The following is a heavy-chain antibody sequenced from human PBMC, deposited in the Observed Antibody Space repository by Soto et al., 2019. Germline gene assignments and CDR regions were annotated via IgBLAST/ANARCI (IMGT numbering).Heavy chain of an antibody. Sequence: EVQLVESGGGLVKPGGSLRLSCAASGFTFSSYSMNWVRQAPGKGLEWVSSISSSSSYIYYADSVKGRFTISRDNAKNSLYLQMNSLRAEDTAVYYCARVARRIMITFGGVCAFDIWGQGTMVTVSS. V-gene: IGHV3-21*01. CDR1: GFTFSSYS. CDR3: ARVARRIMITFGGVCAFDI. D-gene: IGHD3-16*01. J-gene: IGHJ3*02. CDR2: ISSSSSYI.